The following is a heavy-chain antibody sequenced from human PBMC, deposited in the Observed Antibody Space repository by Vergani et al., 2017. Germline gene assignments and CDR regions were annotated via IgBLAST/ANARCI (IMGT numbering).Heavy chain of an antibody. D-gene: IGHD3-9*01. CDR1: GGSISPYY. Sequence: QVQLQESGPGLVKPSETLSLTCTVSGGSISPYYWSWIRQPPGKGPEWIGYVNNDGNTNYNPSLWSRVSISLDTSKSQFSLKLTSVNASDTAVYYCARENDIFNGYYSHYFDHWGQGTLVTVSS. CDR3: ARENDIFNGYYSHYFDH. CDR2: VNNDGNT. J-gene: IGHJ4*02. V-gene: IGHV4-59*01.